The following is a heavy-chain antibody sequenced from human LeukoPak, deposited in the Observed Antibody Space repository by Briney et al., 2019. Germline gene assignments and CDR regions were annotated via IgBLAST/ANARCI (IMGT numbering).Heavy chain of an antibody. CDR3: ARSGSWGAFDI. CDR2: IYYSGST. J-gene: IGHJ3*02. Sequence: PSETLSLXCTVSGDSISSYYWSWSRQSPGKGLEWIGYIYYSGSTNYNPSLKSRVTISVDTSKNQFSLKLSSVTAADTAVSYCARSGSWGAFDIWGQGTMVTVSS. CDR1: GDSISSYY. D-gene: IGHD7-27*01. V-gene: IGHV4-59*01.